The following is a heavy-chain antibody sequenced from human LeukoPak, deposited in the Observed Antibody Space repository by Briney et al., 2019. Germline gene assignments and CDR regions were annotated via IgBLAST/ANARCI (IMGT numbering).Heavy chain of an antibody. CDR3: AKGDSSGYHANWYFDL. Sequence: PGGSLRLSCAASGFTFSSYAMSWVRQAPGKGLEWVSAISGSGGSTYYADSVKGRFTISRDNSKNTLYLQMNSLRAEDTAVYYCAKGDSSGYHANWYFDLWGRGTLVTVSS. CDR2: ISGSGGST. V-gene: IGHV3-23*01. J-gene: IGHJ2*01. CDR1: GFTFSSYA. D-gene: IGHD3-22*01.